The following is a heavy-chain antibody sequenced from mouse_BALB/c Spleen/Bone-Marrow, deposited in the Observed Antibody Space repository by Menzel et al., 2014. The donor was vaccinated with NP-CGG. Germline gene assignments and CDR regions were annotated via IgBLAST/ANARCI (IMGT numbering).Heavy chain of an antibody. J-gene: IGHJ4*01. CDR3: ARGGGSSYNYAMDY. Sequence: EVQLQQSGPSLVKPSQTLSLTCSVTGDSITSGYWNWIRKFPGNKLEYMGYISYSGSTYYNPSLKSRISITRDTSKNQYYLQLNSVTTEDTATCYCARGGGSSYNYAMDYWGQGTSVTVSS. CDR2: ISYSGST. CDR1: GDSITSGY. V-gene: IGHV3-8*02. D-gene: IGHD1-1*01.